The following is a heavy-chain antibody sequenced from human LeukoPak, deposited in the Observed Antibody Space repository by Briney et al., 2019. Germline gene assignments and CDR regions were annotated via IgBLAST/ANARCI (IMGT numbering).Heavy chain of an antibody. D-gene: IGHD3-10*01. V-gene: IGHV3-30*18. Sequence: GGSLRLSCAASGFTFSSYGMHWVRQAPGKGLEWVAVISYDGSNKYYADSVKGRFTISRDNSKNTLYLQMNSLRAEDTAVYYCAKDNLWFGEADFDYWGQGTLVTVSS. J-gene: IGHJ4*02. CDR3: AKDNLWFGEADFDY. CDR2: ISYDGSNK. CDR1: GFTFSSYG.